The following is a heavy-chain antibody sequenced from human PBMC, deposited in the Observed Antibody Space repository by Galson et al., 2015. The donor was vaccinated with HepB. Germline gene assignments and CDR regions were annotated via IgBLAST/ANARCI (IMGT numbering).Heavy chain of an antibody. CDR3: EKSWDQPPNYYYYMDV. V-gene: IGHV3-23*01. D-gene: IGHD2-2*01. J-gene: IGHJ6*03. CDR1: GFTFYNDG. Sequence: SLRLYCAASGFTFYNDGMNWVRLAPGKGLEWVSSMSGSTGVTVYADSVKGRFTISRDTSKNTLYLQMNSLRAEDTAVYYCEKSWDQPPNYYYYMDVWGKGTAVTVSS. CDR2: MSGSTGVT.